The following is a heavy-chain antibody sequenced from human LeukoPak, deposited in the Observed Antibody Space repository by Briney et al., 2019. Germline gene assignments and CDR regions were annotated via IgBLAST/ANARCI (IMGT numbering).Heavy chain of an antibody. CDR3: ARDLSSSWYGYYYYGMDV. Sequence: PRASVKVSCKASGYTFTGYYMHWVRQAPGQGLEWMGWVNPNSGGTNYAQKFQGRVTMTRDTSISTAYMELSRLRSDDTAVYYCARDLSSSWYGYYYYGMDVWGQGTTVTVSS. V-gene: IGHV1-2*02. CDR2: VNPNSGGT. D-gene: IGHD6-13*01. CDR1: GYTFTGYY. J-gene: IGHJ6*02.